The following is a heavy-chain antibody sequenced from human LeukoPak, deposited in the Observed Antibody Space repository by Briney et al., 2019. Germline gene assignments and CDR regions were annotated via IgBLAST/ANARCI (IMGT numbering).Heavy chain of an antibody. Sequence: SETLSLTCTVSGYSISSGYYWGWIRQPPGKGLEWIGSIYHSGSTYYNPSLKSRVTISVDTSKNQFSLKLSSVTAADTAVYYCARDGDLTMVRGVIGYWGQGTLVTVSS. D-gene: IGHD3-10*01. V-gene: IGHV4-38-2*02. CDR2: IYHSGST. J-gene: IGHJ4*02. CDR1: GYSISSGYY. CDR3: ARDGDLTMVRGVIGY.